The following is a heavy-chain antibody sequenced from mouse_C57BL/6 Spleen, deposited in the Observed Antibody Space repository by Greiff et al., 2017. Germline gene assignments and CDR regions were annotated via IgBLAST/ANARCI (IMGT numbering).Heavy chain of an antibody. Sequence: VKLMESGPELVKPGASVKISCKASGYAFSSSWMNWVKQRPGKGLEWIGRIYPGDGDTNYNGKFKGKATLTADKSSSTAYMQLSSLTSEDSAVYFCAPNWDGDWYFDVWGTGTTVTVSS. CDR1: GYAFSSSW. CDR3: APNWDGDWYFDV. CDR2: IYPGDGDT. J-gene: IGHJ1*03. V-gene: IGHV1-82*01. D-gene: IGHD4-1*01.